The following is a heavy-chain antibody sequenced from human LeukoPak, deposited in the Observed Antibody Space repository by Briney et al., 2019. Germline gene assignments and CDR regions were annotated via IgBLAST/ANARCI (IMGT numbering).Heavy chain of an antibody. CDR2: IFGSGGSA. CDR3: AKTTTGYSSGRYPAWPIDY. V-gene: IGHV3-23*01. D-gene: IGHD2-15*01. J-gene: IGHJ4*02. Sequence: GGSLRPSCAASGFTFGGYAMYWVRQAPGKGLEWVSGIFGSGGSAHYADSVKGRFTISRDNSKNTVYLQMDSLRVEDTAIYYCAKTTTGYSSGRYPAWPIDYWGQGTLVTVSS. CDR1: GFTFGGYA.